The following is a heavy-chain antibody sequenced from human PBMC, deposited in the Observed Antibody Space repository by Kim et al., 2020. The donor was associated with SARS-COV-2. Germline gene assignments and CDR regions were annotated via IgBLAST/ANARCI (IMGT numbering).Heavy chain of an antibody. D-gene: IGHD1-7*01. Sequence: GGSLRLSCAASGFTFSSYSMNWVRQAPGKGLEWVSSISSSSSYIYYADSVKGRVTISRDNAKNSLYLQMNSLRAEDTAVYYCARDHKNYGLVSSVTDYWGQGTLVTVSS. CDR3: ARDHKNYGLVSSVTDY. V-gene: IGHV3-21*01. J-gene: IGHJ4*02. CDR1: GFTFSSYS. CDR2: ISSSSSYI.